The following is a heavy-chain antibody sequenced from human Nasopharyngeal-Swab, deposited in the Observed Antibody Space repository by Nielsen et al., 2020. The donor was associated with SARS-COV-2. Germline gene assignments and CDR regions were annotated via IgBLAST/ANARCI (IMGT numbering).Heavy chain of an antibody. CDR2: ISSNGGST. V-gene: IGHV3-64*02. D-gene: IGHD2-15*01. Sequence: GGSLRLPCAASGLTFSSYAMHWVRQAPGQGLEYVSAISSNGGSTYYADSVKGRFTISRDNSKNTLYLQMGSLRAEDMAVYYCARGGYCSGGSCYSLQYFDYWGQGTLVTVSS. CDR1: GLTFSSYA. CDR3: ARGGYCSGGSCYSLQYFDY. J-gene: IGHJ4*02.